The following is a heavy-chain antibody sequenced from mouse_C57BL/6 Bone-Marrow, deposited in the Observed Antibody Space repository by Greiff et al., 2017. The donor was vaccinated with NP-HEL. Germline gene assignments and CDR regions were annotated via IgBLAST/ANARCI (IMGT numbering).Heavy chain of an antibody. D-gene: IGHD2-3*01. CDR3: ATGWFYYAMDY. CDR1: GYAFSSSW. J-gene: IGHJ4*01. V-gene: IGHV1-82*01. CDR2: IYPGDGDT. Sequence: VQLQQSGPELVKPGASVKISCKASGYAFSSSWMNWVKQRPGKGLEWIGRIYPGDGDTNYNGKFKGKATLTADKSSSTAYMQLSSLTSEDSAVYFCATGWFYYAMDYWGQGTSVTVSS.